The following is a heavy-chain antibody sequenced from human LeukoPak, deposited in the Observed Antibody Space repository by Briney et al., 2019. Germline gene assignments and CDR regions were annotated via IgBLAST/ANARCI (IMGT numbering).Heavy chain of an antibody. D-gene: IGHD6-6*01. V-gene: IGHV1-2*02. CDR2: INPNSGGT. CDR1: GYTFTSYY. CDR3: ARDFSSSSFNLFYYYYYMDV. Sequence: ASVKVSCKASGYTFTSYYMHWVRQAPGQGLEWMGWINPNSGGTNYAQKFQGRVTMTRDTSISTAYMELSRLRSDDTAVYYCARDFSSSSFNLFYYYYYMDVWGKGTTVTVSS. J-gene: IGHJ6*03.